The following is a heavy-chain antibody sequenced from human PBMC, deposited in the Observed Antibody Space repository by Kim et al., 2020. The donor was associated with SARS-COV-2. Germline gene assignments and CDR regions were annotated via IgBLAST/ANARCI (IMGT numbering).Heavy chain of an antibody. D-gene: IGHD1-1*01. CDR2: INQYESEK. J-gene: IGHJ6*02. CDR1: GFTFSTYF. V-gene: IGHV3-7*01. Sequence: GGSLRLSCAASGFTFSTYFMSWVRQAPGKGLEWVANINQYESEKYYVDSVKGRFTVSRDNAKNSLYLQMNSLRADDTAVYYCARGWNGDQHGMDVWGQGPTVTVSS. CDR3: ARGWNGDQHGMDV.